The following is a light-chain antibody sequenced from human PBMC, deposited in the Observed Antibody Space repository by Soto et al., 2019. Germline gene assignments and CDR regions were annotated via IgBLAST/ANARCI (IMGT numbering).Light chain of an antibody. CDR2: AAS. CDR3: QQLNSYPLT. V-gene: IGKV1-9*01. CDR1: QGISSS. Sequence: IQLTQSPSSLSASVGDRVTITCRASQGISSSLVWYQQKPGKAPKLLIYAASSLQSGVPSRFSGSGSGTDFTLTISSLQPEDFATYYCQQLNSYPLTFSGGTKVDI. J-gene: IGKJ4*01.